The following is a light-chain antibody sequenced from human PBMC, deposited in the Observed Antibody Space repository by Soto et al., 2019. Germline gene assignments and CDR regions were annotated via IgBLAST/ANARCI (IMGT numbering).Light chain of an antibody. CDR3: QQHGASIT. J-gene: IGKJ4*01. Sequence: VLTQSPRTLSLSPGERATLSCRASQNVNNNFVAWYQQKPGQAPSLLIYGVSDRATGVPDRFSGSGSGTEFNLTISRLEPEDFAVYYCQQHGASITFGGGTRVENK. CDR1: QNVNNNF. CDR2: GVS. V-gene: IGKV3-20*01.